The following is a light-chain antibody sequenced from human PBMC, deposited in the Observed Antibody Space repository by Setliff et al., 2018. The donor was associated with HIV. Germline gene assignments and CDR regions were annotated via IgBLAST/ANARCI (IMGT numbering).Light chain of an antibody. CDR3: TSYTYRAHWV. CDR1: STDIGGYNY. CDR2: DVS. V-gene: IGLV2-14*01. Sequence: QSALTQPASVSGSSGQSITISCTGTSTDIGGYNYVSWYQQRPGKAPKLIIYDVSDRPSGVSNRFSGSKSGNTASLTISGLQAEDEADYYCTSYTYRAHWVFGGGTKVTVL. J-gene: IGLJ3*02.